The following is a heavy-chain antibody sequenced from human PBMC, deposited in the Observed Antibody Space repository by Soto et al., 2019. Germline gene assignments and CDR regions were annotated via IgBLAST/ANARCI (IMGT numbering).Heavy chain of an antibody. CDR2: IYHTGNT. D-gene: IGHD3-16*02. V-gene: IGHV4-4*02. Sequence: SETLSLTCYVSGGSISSTNWWTWVLQPPGKGLEWIGEIYHTGNTNYNPSVRSRVTISVDKSNNEFSLNLRAVTAADTAVYYCGILDMITFGGVIGQNDAFDFWGQGKMVTVSS. CDR3: GILDMITFGGVIGQNDAFDF. J-gene: IGHJ3*01. CDR1: GGSISSTNW.